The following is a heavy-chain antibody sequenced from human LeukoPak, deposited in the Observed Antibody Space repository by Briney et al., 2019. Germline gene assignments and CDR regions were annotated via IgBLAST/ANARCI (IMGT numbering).Heavy chain of an antibody. CDR3: ARQMSASCCPFDY. Sequence: GESLKISCKGSGYSFTSYWIGWVRQMPGKGLEWMGIIYPGDSDTRYSPSFQGQVTISADKSISTAYLQWSSLKDSDTAMYYCARQMSASCCPFDYWAQGTLVTVSS. D-gene: IGHD2-2*01. V-gene: IGHV5-51*01. CDR2: IYPGDSDT. J-gene: IGHJ4*02. CDR1: GYSFTSYW.